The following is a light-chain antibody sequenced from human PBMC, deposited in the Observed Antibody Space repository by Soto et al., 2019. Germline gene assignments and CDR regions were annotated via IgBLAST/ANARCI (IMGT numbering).Light chain of an antibody. CDR1: SSDVGAYNL. CDR3: CSYAGSRTFV. Sequence: QSALTQPASVSGSPGQSITVSCTGTSSDVGAYNLVSWYQQHPGKAPRLIIYEGTKRPSGISHRFSGSKSDNTASLTISGLRAEDEAHYHCCSYAGSRTFVLGGGTKLTVL. CDR2: EGT. J-gene: IGLJ3*02. V-gene: IGLV2-23*01.